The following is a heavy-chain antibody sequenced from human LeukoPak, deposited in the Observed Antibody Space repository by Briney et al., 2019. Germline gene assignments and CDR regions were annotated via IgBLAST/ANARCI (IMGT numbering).Heavy chain of an antibody. V-gene: IGHV5-51*01. J-gene: IGHJ4*02. CDR1: GYSFTSYW. D-gene: IGHD4-23*01. CDR3: ARFARPGKNSRGFDY. CDR2: IYPGDSDT. Sequence: GESLKISCKGSGYSFTSYWIGWVRQMPGKGLEWMGIIYPGDSDTRYSPSFQGQVTISVDKSINTAYLQWSSLEASDTAKYYCARFARPGKNSRGFDYWGQGTLVTVSS.